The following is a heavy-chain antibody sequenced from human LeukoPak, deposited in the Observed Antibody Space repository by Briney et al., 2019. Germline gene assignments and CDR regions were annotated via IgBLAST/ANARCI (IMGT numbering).Heavy chain of an antibody. Sequence: PGGSPRLSCVASGFSFRNYAIPWVRQAPGKGLEYVSVINTDGRITYYADSVKGRFTISRDNSKNTVYLQMGSLRGEDMAVYYCTRDGGSFCDFDYWGQGALVTVSS. V-gene: IGHV3-64*02. D-gene: IGHD1-26*01. CDR3: TRDGGSFCDFDY. CDR1: GFSFRNYA. J-gene: IGHJ4*02. CDR2: INTDGRIT.